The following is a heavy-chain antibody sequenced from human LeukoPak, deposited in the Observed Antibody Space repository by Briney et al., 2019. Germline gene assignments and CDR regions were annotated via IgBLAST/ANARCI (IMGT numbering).Heavy chain of an antibody. Sequence: GGSLRLSCAASGFTFSSYEMNWVRQAPGKGLEWISYISSSGGTIYYADSVKGRFTISRDNAKNSLYLQMNSLRVEDTAVYYCARVFDPWGQGTLVSVSS. CDR1: GFTFSSYE. V-gene: IGHV3-48*03. J-gene: IGHJ5*02. CDR2: ISSSGGTI. CDR3: ARVFDP.